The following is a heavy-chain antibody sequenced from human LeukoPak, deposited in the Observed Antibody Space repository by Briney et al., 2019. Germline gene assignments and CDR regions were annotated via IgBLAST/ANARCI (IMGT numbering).Heavy chain of an antibody. CDR1: GGSISSYY. V-gene: IGHV4-59*01. J-gene: IGHJ4*02. Sequence: SETLSLTCTVSGGSISSYYWSWIRQPPGKGLEWIGYIYYSGSTNYNPSLKSRVTISVDTSKNQFSLKLSSVTAADTAVYYCVGDSDATGTFDYWGQGTLVTVSS. CDR2: IYYSGST. CDR3: VGDSDATGTFDY. D-gene: IGHD1-14*01.